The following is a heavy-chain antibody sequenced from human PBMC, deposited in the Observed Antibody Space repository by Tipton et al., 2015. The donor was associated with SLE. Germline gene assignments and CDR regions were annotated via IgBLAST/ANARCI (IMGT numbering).Heavy chain of an antibody. CDR3: ARSTLFFFGRASIYTMDV. Sequence: QLVQSGAEVKKPGASVKVSCKASGYSFNTYAVSWVRQAPGQGLEWVGWISAYVSNTNYAQRFQGRVTLTKDTGTATAYMEIRDLTSDDTAVYYCARSTLFFFGRASIYTMDVWGQGTTVTVSS. D-gene: IGHD3-16*01. V-gene: IGHV1-18*01. CDR2: ISAYVSNT. J-gene: IGHJ6*02. CDR1: GYSFNTYA.